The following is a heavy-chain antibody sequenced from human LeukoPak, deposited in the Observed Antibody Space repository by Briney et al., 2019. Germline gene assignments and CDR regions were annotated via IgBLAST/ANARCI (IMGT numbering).Heavy chain of an antibody. Sequence: ASVKVSCKASGYTFTSYGISWVRQAPGRGLEWMGWISAYNGNTNYAQKLQGRVTMTTDTSTSTAYMELRSLRSDDTAVYYCACRGEVGATSSFSPYFDYWGQGTLVTVSS. D-gene: IGHD1-26*01. CDR3: ACRGEVGATSSFSPYFDY. CDR1: GYTFTSYG. J-gene: IGHJ4*02. CDR2: ISAYNGNT. V-gene: IGHV1-18*01.